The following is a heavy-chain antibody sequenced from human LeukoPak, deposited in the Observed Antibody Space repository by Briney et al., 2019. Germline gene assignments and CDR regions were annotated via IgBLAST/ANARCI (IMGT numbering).Heavy chain of an antibody. CDR3: AKTARVPFH. Sequence: PSETLSLLCTVSGDSITSSYWSWIRQPPGKTLECLGYIYHTGDKMYNPSLRGRLTMSLDTSKNHVTLRLTSVTAADTAVYFCAKTARVPFHWGQGTLVTVSS. J-gene: IGHJ4*02. D-gene: IGHD6-6*01. CDR2: IYHTGDK. CDR1: GDSITSSY. V-gene: IGHV4-59*08.